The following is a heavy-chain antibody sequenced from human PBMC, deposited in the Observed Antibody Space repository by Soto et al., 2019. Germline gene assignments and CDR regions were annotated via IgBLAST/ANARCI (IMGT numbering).Heavy chain of an antibody. CDR2: IKPDGGEK. CDR3: AREDSSGWAPLFDC. CDR1: GFTFSNYW. Sequence: GGSLRLSCAASGFTFSNYWMSWVRQAPGKGLEWVANIKPDGGEKYYVDSVKGRFTISRDNAKNSLHLEMNSLRAEDTAVYYCAREDSSGWAPLFDCWGQGTLVTVSS. D-gene: IGHD6-19*01. V-gene: IGHV3-7*05. J-gene: IGHJ4*02.